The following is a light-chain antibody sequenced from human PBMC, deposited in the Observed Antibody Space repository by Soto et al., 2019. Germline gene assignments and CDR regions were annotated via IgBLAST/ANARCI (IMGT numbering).Light chain of an antibody. CDR1: QTINSG. CDR3: QQYGGSPYT. V-gene: IGKV3-20*01. Sequence: EIVLTQSPATLSLSPGERATLSCRASQTINSGLAWYQHKRGQAPRLLIYGVSVRAIGIPARFGGSGSGTDFTLTISRLEPEDFAVYFCQQYGGSPYTFGQGTKVDIK. J-gene: IGKJ2*01. CDR2: GVS.